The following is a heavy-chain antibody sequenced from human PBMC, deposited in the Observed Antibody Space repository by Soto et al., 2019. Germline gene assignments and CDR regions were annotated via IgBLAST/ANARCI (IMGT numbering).Heavy chain of an antibody. CDR1: GFTFSDDY. J-gene: IGHJ4*02. V-gene: IGHV3-11*01. D-gene: IGHD3-22*01. CDR2: ISSCGNTI. CDR3: AKMSSENSYDPVFS. Sequence: QVQLVESGGGLVKTSGSLRIACAASGFTFSDDYMSWVRQAPGKGLEWVSYISSCGNTIYYADSWKGRFTISRDNAKNSVYLQMNSLRAEDTALYFCAKMSSENSYDPVFSWGQGTLVTVSS.